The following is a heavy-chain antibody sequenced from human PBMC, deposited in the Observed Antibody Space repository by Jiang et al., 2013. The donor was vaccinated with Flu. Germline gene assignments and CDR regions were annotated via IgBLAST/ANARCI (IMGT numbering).Heavy chain of an antibody. CDR1: GDSVSSNSAA. Sequence: QTLSLTCAISGDSVSSNSAAWNWIRQSPSRGLEWLGRTYYRSKWYNDYAVSVKSRITINPDTSKNQFSLQLNSVTPEDTAVYYCARGKIYSSGWYFNWFDPWGQGTLVTVSS. CDR2: TYYRSKWYN. J-gene: IGHJ5*02. CDR3: ARGKIYSSGWYFNWFDP. D-gene: IGHD6-19*01. V-gene: IGHV6-1*01.